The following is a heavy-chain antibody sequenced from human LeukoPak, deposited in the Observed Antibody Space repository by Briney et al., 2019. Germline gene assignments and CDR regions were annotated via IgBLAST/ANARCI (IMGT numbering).Heavy chain of an antibody. CDR2: IYSGGST. CDR1: GFTVSSNY. J-gene: IGHJ4*02. D-gene: IGHD6-13*01. Sequence: GGSLRLSCAASGFTVSSNYMSWVRPAPGKGLEWVSVIYSGGSTYYADSVKGRFTISRDNSKNTLYLQMNSLRAEDTAVYYCARGSSWYYFDYWGQGTLVTVSS. V-gene: IGHV3-53*01. CDR3: ARGSSWYYFDY.